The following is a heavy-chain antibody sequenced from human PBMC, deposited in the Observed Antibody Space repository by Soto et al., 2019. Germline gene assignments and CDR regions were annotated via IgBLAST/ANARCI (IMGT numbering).Heavy chain of an antibody. CDR3: AGRAAGGTSCFDY. Sequence: EVQLLESGGGLVQPGGSLRLSCAASGFTFSTYAMSWVRQAPGKGLEWVSGISGSGGSTTYADSVKGRFTISKDNSKNPLYLQMNSLTVEDTAVYYCAGRAAGGTSCFDYWGQGTLVTVSS. CDR2: ISGSGGST. D-gene: IGHD6-13*01. V-gene: IGHV3-23*01. CDR1: GFTFSTYA. J-gene: IGHJ4*02.